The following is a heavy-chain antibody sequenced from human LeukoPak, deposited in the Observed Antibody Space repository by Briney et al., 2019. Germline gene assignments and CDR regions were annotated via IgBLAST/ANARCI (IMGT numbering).Heavy chain of an antibody. Sequence: PGGSLRLSCAASGFTFSSYGMNWVRQAPGKGLEWVAVISYDGSNKYYADSVKGRFTISRDNSKNTLYLQMNSLRAEGTAVYYCAKERAPNSSGYYEDAFDIWGQGTMVTVSS. CDR2: ISYDGSNK. CDR1: GFTFSSYG. J-gene: IGHJ3*02. D-gene: IGHD3-22*01. V-gene: IGHV3-33*05. CDR3: AKERAPNSSGYYEDAFDI.